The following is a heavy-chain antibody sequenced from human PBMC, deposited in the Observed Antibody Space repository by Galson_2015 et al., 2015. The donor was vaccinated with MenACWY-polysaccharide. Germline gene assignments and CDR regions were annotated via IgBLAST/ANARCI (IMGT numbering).Heavy chain of an antibody. CDR1: GYTFTSYA. D-gene: IGHD6-19*01. CDR2: MNPNSGNT. CDR3: AKVSAPVVIAVAKVLNDY. J-gene: IGHJ4*02. Sequence: SVKVSCKASGYTFTSYAIDWVRQAPGQGLEWMGWMNPNSGNTGYAHKFKGRVTMTRNNSINTSYMELNSLRSEDTAVYYCAKVSAPVVIAVAKVLNDYWGQGTLVTVSS. V-gene: IGHV1-8*02.